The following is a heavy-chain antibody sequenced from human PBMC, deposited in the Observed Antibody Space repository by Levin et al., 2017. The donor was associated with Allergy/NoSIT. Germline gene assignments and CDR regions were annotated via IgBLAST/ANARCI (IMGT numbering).Heavy chain of an antibody. CDR3: ARDSIPLNYDSRGMDG. V-gene: IGHV3-30*04. CDR2: ISYDGSNK. J-gene: IGHJ6*02. CDR1: GFTFSSYA. D-gene: IGHD3-22*01. Sequence: GGSLRLSCAASGFTFSSYAMHWVRQAPGKGLEWVAVISYDGSNKYYADSVKGRFTISRDNSKNTLYLQMNSLRAEDTAVYYCARDSIPLNYDSRGMDGWGQGTTVTVSS.